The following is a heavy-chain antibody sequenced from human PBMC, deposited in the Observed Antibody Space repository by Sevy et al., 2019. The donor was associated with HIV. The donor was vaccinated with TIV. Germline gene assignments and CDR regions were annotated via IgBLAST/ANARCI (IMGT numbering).Heavy chain of an antibody. CDR3: AKEQLGGFY. CDR2: ISGSGSDI. V-gene: IGHV3-11*01. CDR1: GFTSSDYY. J-gene: IGHJ4*02. D-gene: IGHD3-16*01. Sequence: GGSLRLSCAASGFTSSDYYMSWIRQAPGKGLEWLSYISGSGSDIYYADSVKGRFTISRDNAKNSLYLQMSSLRADDTAVYYCAKEQLGGFYWGQGTLVTVSS.